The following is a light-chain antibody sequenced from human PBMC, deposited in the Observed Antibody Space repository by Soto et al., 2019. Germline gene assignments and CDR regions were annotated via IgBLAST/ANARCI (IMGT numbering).Light chain of an antibody. J-gene: IGLJ3*02. CDR1: NSNIGSNI. CDR3: ASWDDSVNGWV. V-gene: IGLV1-44*01. CDR2: GNS. Sequence: QSVLTQPPSASGTPGQRVTISCSGGNSNIGSNIVNWYQQLPGTAPRLLTYGNSQRPSGVPDRFSGSKSGTSASLSISGLQSEDEADYYCASWDDSVNGWVFGGGTKLTVL.